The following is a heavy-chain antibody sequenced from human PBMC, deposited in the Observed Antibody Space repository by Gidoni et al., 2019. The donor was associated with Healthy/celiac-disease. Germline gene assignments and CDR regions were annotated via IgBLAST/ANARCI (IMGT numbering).Heavy chain of an antibody. D-gene: IGHD3-3*01. CDR1: GYTFTGYY. CDR2: INPNSGGT. J-gene: IGHJ5*02. Sequence: SGAEVKKPGASVKVSCKASGYTFTGYYMHWVRQAPGQGLEWMGWINPNSGGTNYAQKFQGWVTMTRDTSISTAYMELSRLRSDDTAVYYCARDLSTQTYYDFWSGYYTGNWFDPWGQGTLVTVSS. V-gene: IGHV1-2*04. CDR3: ARDLSTQTYYDFWSGYYTGNWFDP.